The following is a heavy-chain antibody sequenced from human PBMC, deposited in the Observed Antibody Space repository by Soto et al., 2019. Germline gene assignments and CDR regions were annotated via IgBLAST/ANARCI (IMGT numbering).Heavy chain of an antibody. CDR3: AHCRGGVASF. V-gene: IGHV2-5*02. CDR2: IYWDDDK. Sequence: QITLNESGPTLGKPTQTLTLTCTFSGFSLSTRDVGVGWIRQPPGKALEWLGVIYWDDDKSYSPSLKSRLTITKDTTKNHVVPRMTKMDPVDTATYYCAHCRGGVASFWGQGTLVTVSS. J-gene: IGHJ4*02. CDR1: GFSLSTRDVG. D-gene: IGHD3-16*01.